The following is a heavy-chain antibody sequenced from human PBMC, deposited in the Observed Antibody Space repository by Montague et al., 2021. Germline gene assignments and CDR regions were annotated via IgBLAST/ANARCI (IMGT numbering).Heavy chain of an antibody. D-gene: IGHD3-10*01. CDR2: ISTGGSST. V-gene: IGHV3-74*01. Sequence: SLRLSCAASGFTFSSYWMHWVRQAPGKGLVWVSRISTGGSSTTYADSVKGRFTTSRDNAKNMLYLQMNSLRAEDTAVYYCTFYKFRETPRGFDYWGQGTLVTVSA. J-gene: IGHJ4*02. CDR3: TFYKFRETPRGFDY. CDR1: GFTFSSYW.